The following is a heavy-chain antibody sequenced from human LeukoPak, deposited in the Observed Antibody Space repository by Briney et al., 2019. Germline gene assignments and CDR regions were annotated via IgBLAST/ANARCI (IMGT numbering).Heavy chain of an antibody. J-gene: IGHJ4*02. D-gene: IGHD6-25*01. Sequence: GGSLRLSCAASGFTFSSYGMHWVRQAPGKGLEWVAVIWYDGSNKYYADSVKGRFTISRDNSKNTLYLQMNSLRAEDTAVYFCAKGSAAGRPYYFDYWGQGTLVTVSS. CDR1: GFTFSSYG. CDR2: IWYDGSNK. V-gene: IGHV3-33*06. CDR3: AKGSAAGRPYYFDY.